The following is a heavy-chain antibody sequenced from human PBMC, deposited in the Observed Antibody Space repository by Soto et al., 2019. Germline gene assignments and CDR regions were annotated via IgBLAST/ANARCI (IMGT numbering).Heavy chain of an antibody. J-gene: IGHJ4*02. D-gene: IGHD6-13*01. Sequence: PGGSLRLSCAASGFTFSDYAMNWVRQSPGKGLEWVSSISSSGTYIYYADSLKGRFTISRDTAKNSVDLQMNSLRADDTAVYYCARIRMYYSSSEAAYYLYYWVQGALGTVS. CDR2: ISSSGTYI. CDR3: ARIRMYYSSSEAAYYLYY. V-gene: IGHV3-21*01. CDR1: GFTFSDYA.